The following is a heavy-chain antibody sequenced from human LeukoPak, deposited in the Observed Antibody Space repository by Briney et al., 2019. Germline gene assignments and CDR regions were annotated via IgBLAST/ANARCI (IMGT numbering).Heavy chain of an antibody. CDR3: ASGGSAWYRSVAY. CDR2: ISNSGSTI. Sequence: GGSLRLSCAASGFTFSDYYMSWIRQAPGKGLEWVSYISNSGSTIYYADSVKGRFTISRDNAKNSLSLHMNSLRAEDTAVYYCASGGSAWYRSVAYWGQGTLVTVSS. V-gene: IGHV3-11*01. D-gene: IGHD6-19*01. CDR1: GFTFSDYY. J-gene: IGHJ4*02.